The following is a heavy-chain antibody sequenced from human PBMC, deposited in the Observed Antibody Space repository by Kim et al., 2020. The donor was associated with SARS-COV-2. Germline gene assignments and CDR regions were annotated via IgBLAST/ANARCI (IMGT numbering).Heavy chain of an antibody. CDR1: GGSISSYY. D-gene: IGHD6-13*01. CDR2: IYTSGST. Sequence: SETLSLTCTVSGGSISSYYWSWIRQPAGKGLEWIGRIYTSGSTNYNPSLKSRVTMSVDTSKNQFSLKLSSVTAADTAVYYCAREREDLGYSSSWYGYFDLWGRGTLVTVSS. V-gene: IGHV4-4*07. J-gene: IGHJ2*01. CDR3: AREREDLGYSSSWYGYFDL.